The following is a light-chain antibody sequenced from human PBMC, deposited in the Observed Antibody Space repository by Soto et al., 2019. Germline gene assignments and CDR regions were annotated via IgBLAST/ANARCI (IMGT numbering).Light chain of an antibody. CDR2: DNN. V-gene: IGLV1-51*01. J-gene: IGLJ1*01. CDR1: SSNIGNNY. Sequence: QSVLTQPPSVSAAPGQKVTISCSGSSSNIGNNYVSWYQQLPGTAPKLLIYDNNNRPSGIPDRFSGSRSGTSATLGITGLQTGDDVDYYCGAWDSSLSAYVFGTCTKV. CDR3: GAWDSSLSAYV.